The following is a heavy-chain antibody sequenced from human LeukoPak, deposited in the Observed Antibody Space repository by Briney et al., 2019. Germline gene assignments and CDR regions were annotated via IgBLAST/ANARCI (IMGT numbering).Heavy chain of an antibody. CDR2: IYYSGST. D-gene: IGHD3-3*01. V-gene: IGHV4-30-4*08. J-gene: IGHJ4*02. CDR1: GGSISSGDYY. Sequence: SETLSLTCTVSGGSISSGDYYWGWIRQPPGKGLEWIGYIYYSGSTYYNPSLKSRVTISVDTSKNQFSLKLSSVTAADTAVYYCARVPPYDFWSGYFDYWGQGTLVTVSS. CDR3: ARVPPYDFWSGYFDY.